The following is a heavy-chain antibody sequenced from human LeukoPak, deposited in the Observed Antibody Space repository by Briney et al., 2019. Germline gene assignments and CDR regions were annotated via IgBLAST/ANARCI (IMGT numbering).Heavy chain of an antibody. V-gene: IGHV3-53*01. Sequence: GGSLRLSCTVSGFTVSSNSMSWVRQAPGKGLEWVSFIYSDNTHYSDSVKGRFTISRDNSKDTLYLQMNSLRAEDTAVYYCARRAGAYSHPYDYWGQGTLVTVSS. J-gene: IGHJ4*02. CDR1: GFTVSSNS. CDR2: IYSDNT. D-gene: IGHD4/OR15-4a*01. CDR3: ARRAGAYSHPYDY.